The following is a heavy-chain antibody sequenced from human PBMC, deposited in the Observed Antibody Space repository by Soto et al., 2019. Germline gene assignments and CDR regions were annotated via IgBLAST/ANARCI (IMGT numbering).Heavy chain of an antibody. CDR2: ISGSGGST. J-gene: IGHJ4*02. CDR1: GFTFSSYA. V-gene: IGHV3-23*01. Sequence: QAGGSLRLSCAASGFTFSSYAMSWVRQAPGKGLEWVSAISGSGGSTYYADSVKGRFTISRDNSKNTLYLQMNSLRAEDTAVYYCAKDREFNGYCGGDCYGGGFDYWGQGTLVTVSS. CDR3: AKDREFNGYCGGDCYGGGFDY. D-gene: IGHD2-21*02.